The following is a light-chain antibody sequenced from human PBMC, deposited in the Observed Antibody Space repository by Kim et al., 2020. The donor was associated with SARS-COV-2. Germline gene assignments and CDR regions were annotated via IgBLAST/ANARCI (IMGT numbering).Light chain of an antibody. J-gene: IGKJ1*01. CDR3: QQYKSYPWT. Sequence: GDRVNITCRASRNIATWVAWYQQKPGEAPRLLIYKASNLKSGVPSRFSGSGSGTEFTLTTDSLQADDLATYYCQQYKSYPWTFGQGTKVDIK. V-gene: IGKV1-5*03. CDR1: RNIATW. CDR2: KAS.